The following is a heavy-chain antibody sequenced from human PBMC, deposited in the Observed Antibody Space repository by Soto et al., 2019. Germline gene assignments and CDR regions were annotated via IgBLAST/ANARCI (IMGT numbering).Heavy chain of an antibody. CDR2: IWFDGTRE. CDR1: GFTFSYYG. J-gene: IGHJ4*02. Sequence: QVHLVESGGGVVQPGTSLRLSCAASGFTFSYYGMHWVRQAPGQGLEWVAFIWFDGTREFYTDSVKGRFSISRDNSNNTLYLQMNSLTAEYTALYYCARVSTGDTAPNYFDFWGQGTLVTVSS. D-gene: IGHD2-21*02. CDR3: ARVSTGDTAPNYFDF. V-gene: IGHV3-33*01.